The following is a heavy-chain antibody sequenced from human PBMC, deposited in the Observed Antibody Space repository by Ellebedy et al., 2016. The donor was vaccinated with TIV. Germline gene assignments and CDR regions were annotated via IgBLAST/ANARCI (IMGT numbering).Heavy chain of an antibody. CDR3: ARHPYGSGSYYWFDP. Sequence: GGSLRLXXKGSGYSFTSYWIGWVRQMPGKGLEWMGIIYPGDSDTRYSPSFQGQVTISADKSISTAYLQWGSLKASDTAMYYCARHPYGSGSYYWFDPWGQGTLVTVSS. D-gene: IGHD3-10*01. V-gene: IGHV5-51*01. J-gene: IGHJ5*02. CDR1: GYSFTSYW. CDR2: IYPGDSDT.